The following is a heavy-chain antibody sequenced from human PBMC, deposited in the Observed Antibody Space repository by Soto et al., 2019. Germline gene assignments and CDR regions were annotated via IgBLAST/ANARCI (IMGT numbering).Heavy chain of an antibody. D-gene: IGHD3-22*01. CDR1: GFTFSSYA. Sequence: GGSLRLSCAASGFTFSSYAMHWVRQAPGKGLEWVAVISYDGSNKYYADSVKGRFTISRDNSKNTLYLQMNSLRAEDTAVYYCAREEYYYDSSGYYDYYGMDVWGQGTTVTVSS. CDR2: ISYDGSNK. J-gene: IGHJ6*02. V-gene: IGHV3-30-3*01. CDR3: AREEYYYDSSGYYDYYGMDV.